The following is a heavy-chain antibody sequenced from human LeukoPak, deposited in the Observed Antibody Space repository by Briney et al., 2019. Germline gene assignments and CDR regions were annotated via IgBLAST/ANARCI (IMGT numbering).Heavy chain of an antibody. CDR3: ARRNGLYDSSGYSP. D-gene: IGHD3-22*01. Sequence: SGPALVKPSQTLSLTCPLSVLSMSSGASYWGGIRQPPGKGLEWIRYIYYCGNPYYNPSPKSQITISVETSKNQFSLKLGSVTAAGTAVYYSARRNGLYDSSGYSPWGQGTLVTVSS. CDR1: VLSMSSGASY. V-gene: IGHV4-30-4*08. J-gene: IGHJ4*02. CDR2: IYYCGNP.